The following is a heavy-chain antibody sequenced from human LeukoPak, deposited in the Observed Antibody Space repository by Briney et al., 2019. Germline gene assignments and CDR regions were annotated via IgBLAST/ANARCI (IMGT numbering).Heavy chain of an antibody. CDR1: GYTFTGYY. D-gene: IGHD5-24*01. V-gene: IGHV1-2*02. CDR2: INPNSGGT. Sequence: ASVKVSCKASGYTFTGYYMHWVRQAPGQGLEWMGWINPNSGGTNYAQKFQGRVTMTRDTSISTAYMELSSLRSEGTAVYYCARDSVEMATITAFDYWGQGTLVTVSS. CDR3: ARDSVEMATITAFDY. J-gene: IGHJ4*02.